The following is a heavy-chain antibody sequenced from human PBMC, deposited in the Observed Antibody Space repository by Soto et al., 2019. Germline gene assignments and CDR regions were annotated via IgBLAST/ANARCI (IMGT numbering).Heavy chain of an antibody. V-gene: IGHV3-48*02. D-gene: IGHD3-22*01. CDR3: GRVAYDSSGYSKLPRG. Sequence: VGSLRLSCAASGFTFNSYSMNWARQAPGKGLEWLAHISSGSTMIYYADSVKGRFTISRDNANNLLFLQMNSLRDEDTAVYYCGRVAYDSSGYSKLPRGWGQGTPVTVSS. J-gene: IGHJ4*02. CDR1: GFTFNSYS. CDR2: ISSGSTMI.